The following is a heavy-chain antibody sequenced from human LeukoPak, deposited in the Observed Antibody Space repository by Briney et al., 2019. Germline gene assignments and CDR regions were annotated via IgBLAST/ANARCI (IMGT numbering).Heavy chain of an antibody. Sequence: GRSLRLSCAASGFTFSSYDMHWVRQAPGKGLEWVAVISYDGSNKYYADSVKGRFAISRDNSKNTVYLQMNSLRVEDTAVYYCAGANTPFADYWGQGTLVTVSS. CDR1: GFTFSSYD. CDR3: AGANTPFADY. D-gene: IGHD2-2*02. CDR2: ISYDGSNK. J-gene: IGHJ4*02. V-gene: IGHV3-30*09.